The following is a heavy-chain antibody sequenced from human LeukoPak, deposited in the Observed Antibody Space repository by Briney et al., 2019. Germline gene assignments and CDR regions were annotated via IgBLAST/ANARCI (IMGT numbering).Heavy chain of an antibody. CDR3: ATIAAAGYNWFDP. D-gene: IGHD6-13*01. V-gene: IGHV1-2*06. Sequence: ASVKVSFKASGYTFTVDYMHWVRQAPGQGREWMGRINPNSGGTNYAQKFPGRVTMTRDTSISTAYMELSRLRSDDTAVYYCATIAAAGYNWFDPWGQGTLVTVSS. CDR2: INPNSGGT. J-gene: IGHJ5*02. CDR1: GYTFTVDY.